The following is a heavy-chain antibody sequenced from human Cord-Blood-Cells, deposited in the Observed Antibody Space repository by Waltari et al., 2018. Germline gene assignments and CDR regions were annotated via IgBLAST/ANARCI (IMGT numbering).Heavy chain of an antibody. CDR2: INPNSGGT. J-gene: IGHJ5*02. D-gene: IGHD6-6*01. V-gene: IGHV1-2*02. Sequence: QVQLVQSGAEVKKPGASVKVSCKASGYTFTGYYMHWVRQASGQGLEWMGWINPNSGGTKYAQKFQGRVNMTRDTSISTSYRELSRLRSDDTAVYYCARAASSSSGWFDPWGQGTLVTVSS. CDR3: ARAASSSSGWFDP. CDR1: GYTFTGYY.